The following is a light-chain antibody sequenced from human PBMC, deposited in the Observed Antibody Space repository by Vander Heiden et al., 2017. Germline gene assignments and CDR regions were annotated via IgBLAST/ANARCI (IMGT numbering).Light chain of an antibody. CDR3: SSYTSSSTRV. V-gene: IGLV2-14*03. Sequence: QSAPTQPASVSGSPGQSITITCTGTSSDVGGYNYVPWYQQHPGKAPKLMIYDVSNRPSGVSNRFSGSKSGNTASLTISGLQAEDEADYYCSSYTSSSTRVFGGGTKLTVL. CDR2: DVS. CDR1: SSDVGGYNY. J-gene: IGLJ2*01.